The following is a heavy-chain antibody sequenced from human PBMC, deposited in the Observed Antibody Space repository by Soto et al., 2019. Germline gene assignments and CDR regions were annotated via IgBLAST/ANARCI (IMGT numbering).Heavy chain of an antibody. Sequence: EEQLVESGGGLVQPGGSLRLSCAASGFSFNSHYMTWVRQPPGKGLEWVSSINRDSSIIYYADSVRGRFTISRDNAQNSLYLQMNSLSAYDTAVYFCLNGDYYVGQGTLVTVSS. CDR1: GFSFNSHY. J-gene: IGHJ4*02. CDR2: INRDSSII. D-gene: IGHD2-21*02. CDR3: LNGDYY. V-gene: IGHV3-48*01.